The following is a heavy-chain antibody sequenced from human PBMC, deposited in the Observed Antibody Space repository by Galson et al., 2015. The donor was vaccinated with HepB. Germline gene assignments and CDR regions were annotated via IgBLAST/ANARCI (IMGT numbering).Heavy chain of an antibody. J-gene: IGHJ6*02. Sequence: SETLSLTCTVSGGSVSSGSYYWSWIWQPPGKGLEWIGYIYYSGSTNYNPSLKSRVTISVDTSKNQFSLKLGSVTAADAAVYYCAIVGENYYYYGMDVWGQGTTVTVSS. CDR3: AIVGENYYYYGMDV. CDR2: IYYSGST. D-gene: IGHD2-15*01. CDR1: GGSVSSGSYY. V-gene: IGHV4-61*01.